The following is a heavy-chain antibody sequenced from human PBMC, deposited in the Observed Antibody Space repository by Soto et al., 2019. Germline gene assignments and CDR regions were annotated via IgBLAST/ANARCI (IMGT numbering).Heavy chain of an antibody. CDR1: GGSIISYY. J-gene: IGHJ4*02. V-gene: IGHV4-4*07. CDR3: ASGAVYDILTGYYRETFDY. D-gene: IGHD3-9*01. CDR2: IYTSGST. Sequence: SETLSLTCTVSGGSIISYYWSWMRQPAGKGLEWIGRIYTSGSTNYNPSLKSRVTMSVDTSKNQFSLKLSSVTAADTAVYYCASGAVYDILTGYYRETFDYWGQGTLVTVSS.